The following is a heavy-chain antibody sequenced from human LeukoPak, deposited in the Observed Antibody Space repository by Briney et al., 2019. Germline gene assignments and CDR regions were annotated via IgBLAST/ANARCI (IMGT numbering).Heavy chain of an antibody. CDR1: GGSFSGYY. CDR2: INHSGST. J-gene: IGHJ4*02. D-gene: IGHD1-14*01. V-gene: IGHV4-34*01. Sequence: SETLSLTCAVYGGSFSGYYWSWIRQSPGKGLEWIGEINHSGSTNYNPSLKSRVTISVDTSKNQFSLKLSSVTAADTAVYYCASFSGPLSSYYFGYWGQGTLVTVSS. CDR3: ASFSGPLSSYYFGY.